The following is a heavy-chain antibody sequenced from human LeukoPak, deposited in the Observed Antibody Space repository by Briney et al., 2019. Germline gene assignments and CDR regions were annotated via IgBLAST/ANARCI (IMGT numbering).Heavy chain of an antibody. Sequence: ASVKVSCKASGYTFTGYYIHWVRQAPGQRLEWMGWINPNSGGTNYAQKFQGRVTMTRDTSISTAYMELSRLRYDDTAMYYCARGAVGDSSGWGYLQEWGQGTLVTVSS. J-gene: IGHJ1*01. V-gene: IGHV1-2*02. CDR2: INPNSGGT. D-gene: IGHD6-19*01. CDR1: GYTFTGYY. CDR3: ARGAVGDSSGWGYLQE.